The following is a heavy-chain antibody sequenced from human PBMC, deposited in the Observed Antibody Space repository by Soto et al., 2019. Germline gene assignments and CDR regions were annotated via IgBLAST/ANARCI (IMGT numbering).Heavy chain of an antibody. D-gene: IGHD4-4*01. CDR2: TSYDGINK. CDR3: ARGGGKGTITSYPDP. V-gene: IGHV3-30-3*01. J-gene: IGHJ5*02. CDR1: GFIFSTYP. Sequence: QVQLVESGGGVVQPGTSLRLSCAASGFIFSTYPMHWVRQAPGKGLEWVSVTSYDGINKYYADSVRGQFTISRDNSKNTLYLQINGLRPEDTAVYYCARGGGKGTITSYPDPWGKGTLVTVSS.